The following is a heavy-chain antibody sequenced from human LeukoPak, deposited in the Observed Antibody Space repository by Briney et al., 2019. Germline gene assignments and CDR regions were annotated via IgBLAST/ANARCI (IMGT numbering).Heavy chain of an antibody. CDR1: GGSISGYY. V-gene: IGHV4-59*01. D-gene: IGHD1-1*01. Sequence: KTSETLSLTCTVSGGSISGYYWTWIRQPPGKGLEYIGYIYYSGSTNHNPSLKSRVTIPVDTSKNQFSLKLSSVTAADTAVYYCARGRYTFDYWGQGTLVTVSS. J-gene: IGHJ4*02. CDR2: IYYSGST. CDR3: ARGRYTFDY.